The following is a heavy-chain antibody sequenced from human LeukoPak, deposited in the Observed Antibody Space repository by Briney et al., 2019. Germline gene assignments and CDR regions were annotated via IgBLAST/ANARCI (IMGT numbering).Heavy chain of an antibody. CDR3: ARDRPLDADDYYGFYYFDY. CDR1: GYTFTGYY. D-gene: IGHD3-10*01. Sequence: ASVKVSCKASGYTFTGYYMHWVRQAPGQGLEWMGWINPNSGGTNHAQKFQGRVTMTRDTSISTAYMELSRLGSDDTAVYYCARDRPLDADDYYGFYYFDYWGQGTLVTVSS. CDR2: INPNSGGT. V-gene: IGHV1-2*02. J-gene: IGHJ4*02.